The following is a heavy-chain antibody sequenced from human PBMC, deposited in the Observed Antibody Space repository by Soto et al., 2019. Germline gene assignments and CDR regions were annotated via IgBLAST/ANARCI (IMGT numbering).Heavy chain of an antibody. CDR2: IGPYIGKT. J-gene: IGHJ2*01. V-gene: IGHV1-18*01. D-gene: IGHD6-19*01. CDR1: GYIFHNYG. Sequence: QGQLVQSGAEVRKPGASVKVSCQASGYIFHNYGLCWVRQVTRQGLECVGWIGPYIGKTDYAQKFRYRVTMTADPSTNTAYMELRSLTSDDSAFYYCARCYCSVGSCFTCWHFDLWGRGTLVTVSS. CDR3: ARCYCSVGSCFTCWHFDL.